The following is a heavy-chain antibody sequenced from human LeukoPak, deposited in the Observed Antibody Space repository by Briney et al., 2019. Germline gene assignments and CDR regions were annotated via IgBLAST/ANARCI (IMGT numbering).Heavy chain of an antibody. J-gene: IGHJ4*02. CDR3: ARDYYYASGSSNFDY. CDR2: INPSNGGA. V-gene: IGHV1-2*02. CDR1: GYTFSDYY. Sequence: ASVKVSRKTSGYTFSDYYMHWVRQVPGQGLEWMEWINPSNGGANYAQTFQCRVTMTSDTSINTAYMELSSLKSDDMAVYYCARDYYYASGSSNFDYWGPGTLVTVSS. D-gene: IGHD3-10*01.